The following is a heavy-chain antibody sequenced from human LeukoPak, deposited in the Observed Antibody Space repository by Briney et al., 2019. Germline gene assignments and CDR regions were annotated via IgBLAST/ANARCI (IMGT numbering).Heavy chain of an antibody. Sequence: GASVKVSCKASGYTFTTYIINWVRQAPGQGLEWMGWISAYNGNTNYAQKLQGRVTMTTDTSTSTAYMELRSLRSDDTAVYYCAREGYSSSWNYFDYWGQEPWSPSPQ. CDR1: GYTFTTYI. J-gene: IGHJ4*01. CDR2: ISAYNGNT. D-gene: IGHD6-13*01. V-gene: IGHV1-18*01. CDR3: AREGYSSSWNYFDY.